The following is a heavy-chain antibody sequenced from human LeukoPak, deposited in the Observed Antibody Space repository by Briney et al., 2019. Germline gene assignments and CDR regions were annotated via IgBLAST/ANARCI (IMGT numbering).Heavy chain of an antibody. V-gene: IGHV3-21*01. D-gene: IGHD3-9*01. J-gene: IGHJ4*02. CDR1: GFTFSSYS. Sequence: GGSLRLSCAASGFTFSSYSMNCVCQAPGKGREWVSSISSSNGYIYYADSVKGRFTVSRDNTKNTLYLQMNSLRAEDTAVYYYARVGIRTMFLGFFDYWGQGTLVTVSS. CDR3: ARVGIRTMFLGFFDY. CDR2: ISSSNGYI.